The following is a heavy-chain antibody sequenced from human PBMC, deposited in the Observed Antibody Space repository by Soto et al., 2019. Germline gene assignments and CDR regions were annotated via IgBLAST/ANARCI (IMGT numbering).Heavy chain of an antibody. CDR3: ARERFTSYYHRSCFDP. D-gene: IGHD3-10*01. CDR1: GGSISSGGYY. J-gene: IGHJ5*02. Sequence: QVQLQESGPGLVKPSQTLSLTCTVSGGSISSGGYYWSWIRQHPGKGLEWIGYIYYSGSTYYNPSLKSRVSITVVTSKNQSSLKLSSVTAADTAVYYCARERFTSYYHRSCFDPWGQGTLVTVS. V-gene: IGHV4-31*03. CDR2: IYYSGST.